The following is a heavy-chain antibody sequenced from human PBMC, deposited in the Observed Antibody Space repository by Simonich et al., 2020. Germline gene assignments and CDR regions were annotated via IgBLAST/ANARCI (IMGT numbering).Heavy chain of an antibody. CDR3: ARCGLVNYDILTGYHNWFDP. Sequence: QVQLQQWGAGLLKPSETLSLTCAVYGGSFSGYYWSWIRQPPGKGLEWNGEINHSGSPNSNPYLKGLVTISVATSKNPFSLKLSSVTAADTSVYYCARCGLVNYDILTGYHNWFDPWGQGTLVTVSS. D-gene: IGHD3-9*01. CDR1: GGSFSGYY. J-gene: IGHJ5*02. CDR2: INHSGSP. V-gene: IGHV4-34*01.